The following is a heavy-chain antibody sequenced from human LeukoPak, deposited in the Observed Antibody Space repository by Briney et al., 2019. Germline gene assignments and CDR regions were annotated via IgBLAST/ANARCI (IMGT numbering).Heavy chain of an antibody. CDR2: INPISGGT. Sequence: ASVKVSCKASGYTFTSYGISWVRQAPGQGLEWMGWINPISGGTNYAQKFQGRVTMTRDTSINTGYMELSRLRSDDTAVYYCTREIDCSSTSCPHYWGQGTLVTVSS. D-gene: IGHD2-2*01. V-gene: IGHV1-2*02. CDR3: TREIDCSSTSCPHY. CDR1: GYTFTSYG. J-gene: IGHJ4*02.